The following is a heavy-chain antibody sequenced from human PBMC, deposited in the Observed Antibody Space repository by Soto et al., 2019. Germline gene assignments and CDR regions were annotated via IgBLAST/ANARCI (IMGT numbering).Heavy chain of an antibody. CDR3: ARDRGSSWPARYYYGMDV. D-gene: IGHD6-13*01. V-gene: IGHV4-59*12. CDR1: GGSISSYY. J-gene: IGHJ6*02. CDR2: IYYSGST. Sequence: SETLSLTCTVSGGSISSYYWSWIRQPPGKGLEWIGYIYYSGSTNYNPSLKSRVTISVDTSKNQFSLKLSSVTAADTAVYYCARDRGSSWPARYYYGMDVWGQGTTVTVSS.